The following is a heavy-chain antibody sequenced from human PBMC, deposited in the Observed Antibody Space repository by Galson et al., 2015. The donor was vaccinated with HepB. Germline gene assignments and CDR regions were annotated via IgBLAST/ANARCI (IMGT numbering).Heavy chain of an antibody. J-gene: IGHJ5*02. CDR1: GGSISSSSYY. Sequence: SETLSLTCTVSGGSISSSSYYWGWIRQPPGKGLEWIGSIYYSGSTYYTPSLKSRVTISVDTSKNQFSLKLSSVTAADTAVYYCARGTNYGDYDEDWFDPWGQGTLVTVSS. D-gene: IGHD4-17*01. V-gene: IGHV4-39*07. CDR3: ARGTNYGDYDEDWFDP. CDR2: IYYSGST.